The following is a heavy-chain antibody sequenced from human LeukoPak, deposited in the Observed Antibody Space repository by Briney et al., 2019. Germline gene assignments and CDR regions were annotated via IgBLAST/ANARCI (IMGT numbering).Heavy chain of an antibody. J-gene: IGHJ6*03. V-gene: IGHV4-30-4*08. D-gene: IGHD3-3*01. CDR1: GGSISSGDYY. CDR3: ARDSTGVVSYMDV. CDR2: IFYSGST. Sequence: SETLSLTCTVSGGSISSGDYYWSWIRQPPGKGLEWIGYIFYSGSTYYNPSLKSRVTISVDTSKNQFSLKLSFVTAADTAVYYCARDSTGVVSYMDVWGKGTTVTVSS.